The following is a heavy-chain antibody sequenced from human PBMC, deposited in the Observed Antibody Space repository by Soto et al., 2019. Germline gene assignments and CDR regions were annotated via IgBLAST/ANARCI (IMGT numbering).Heavy chain of an antibody. J-gene: IGHJ4*02. CDR1: GGSISSSSYY. D-gene: IGHD3-22*01. V-gene: IGHV4-39*01. CDR3: ARQIDSSGYYPDY. CDR2: IYYSGST. Sequence: TLSLTCTVSGGSISSSSYYWGWIRQPPGKGLEWIGSIYYSGSTYYNPSLKSRVTISVDTSKNQFPLKLSSVTAADTAVYYCARQIDSSGYYPDYWGQGTLVTVSS.